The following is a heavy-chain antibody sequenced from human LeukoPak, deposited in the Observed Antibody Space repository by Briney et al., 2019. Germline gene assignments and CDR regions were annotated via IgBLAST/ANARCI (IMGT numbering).Heavy chain of an antibody. CDR1: GFTFSGHG. CDR2: IWHDGSKQ. V-gene: IGHV3-33*01. CDR3: AREDSSGWFSAY. Sequence: GGSLRLSCAASGFTFSGHGMHWIRQAPGKGLEWVAVIWHDGSKQLYADSVKGRFSISRDDSTSTLYLQMNSLRAEDTAVYYCAREDSSGWFSAYWGQGTLVTVSS. J-gene: IGHJ4*02. D-gene: IGHD6-19*01.